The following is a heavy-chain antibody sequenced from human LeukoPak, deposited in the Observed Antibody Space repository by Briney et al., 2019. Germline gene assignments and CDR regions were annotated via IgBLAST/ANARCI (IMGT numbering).Heavy chain of an antibody. D-gene: IGHD5-12*01. CDR2: INPSGGST. Sequence: ASVKVSCMASGYTFTSYYMHWVRQAPGQGLEWMGIINPSGGSTSYAQKFQGRVTMTRDMSTSTVYMELSSLRSEDTAVYYCARDEGGYNFDYWGQGTLVTVSS. V-gene: IGHV1-46*01. CDR1: GYTFTSYY. CDR3: ARDEGGYNFDY. J-gene: IGHJ4*02.